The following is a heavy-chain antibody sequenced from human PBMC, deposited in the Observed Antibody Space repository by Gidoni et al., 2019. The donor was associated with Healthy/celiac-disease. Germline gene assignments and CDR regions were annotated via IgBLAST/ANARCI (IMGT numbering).Heavy chain of an antibody. Sequence: EVQLLESGGGLVQPGGSLRLSCAASGFTFSSYAMSWVRQAPGKGLEWVSAISGSGGSTYYADSVKGRFTISRDNSKNTLYLKMNSLRAEDTAVYYCAKDLYYYGSGSYSDYWGQGTLVTVSS. CDR3: AKDLYYYGSGSYSDY. J-gene: IGHJ4*02. CDR1: GFTFSSYA. CDR2: ISGSGGST. D-gene: IGHD3-10*01. V-gene: IGHV3-23*01.